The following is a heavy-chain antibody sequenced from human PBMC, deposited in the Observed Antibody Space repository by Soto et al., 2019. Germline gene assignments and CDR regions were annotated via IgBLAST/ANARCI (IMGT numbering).Heavy chain of an antibody. CDR2: IEQDGTGK. D-gene: IGHD1-26*01. J-gene: IGHJ5*02. CDR3: AAGRGWA. V-gene: IGHV3-7*05. CDR1: GFTFSSSW. Sequence: EVQLVESGGGLVQPGGSLRLSCAASGFTFSSSWMAWVRQAPGKGLEWVAVIEQDGTGKYYVDSVKGRFTVSRDNAKNSLYLQMTSLPVAGTAVYYCAAGRGWAWGQGTLVTVSS.